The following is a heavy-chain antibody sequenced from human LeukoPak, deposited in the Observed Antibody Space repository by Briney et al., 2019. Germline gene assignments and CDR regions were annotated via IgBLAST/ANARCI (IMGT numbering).Heavy chain of an antibody. CDR1: GGTFSRHT. V-gene: IGHV1-69*13. D-gene: IGHD6-6*01. CDR3: ARVSIAARLNYYYGMDV. J-gene: IGHJ6*02. Sequence: GASVKVSCKASGGTFSRHTISWVRQSPGQGLEWMGGIIPIFGTANYAQKFQGRVTITADESTSTAYMELSSLRSEDTAVYYCARVSIAARLNYYYGMDVWGQGTTVTVSS. CDR2: IIPIFGTA.